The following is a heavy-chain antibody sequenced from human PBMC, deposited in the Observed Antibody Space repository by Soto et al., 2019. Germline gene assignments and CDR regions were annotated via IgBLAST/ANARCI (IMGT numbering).Heavy chain of an antibody. V-gene: IGHV3-21*01. CDR1: GFTFSSCT. CDR3: SGCSGGACHRNYGMDV. J-gene: IGHJ6*02. D-gene: IGHD2-15*01. Sequence: EVHLVESGGGLDKPGGSLRLSCAVSGFTFSSCTMNWVRQAPGKGLEWVSSISPSTSHIYYTDSVKGRFTISRDNAKNSLFLQLNSLSAEDTAVYYCSGCSGGACHRNYGMDVWGQGTTVTVSS. CDR2: ISPSTSHI.